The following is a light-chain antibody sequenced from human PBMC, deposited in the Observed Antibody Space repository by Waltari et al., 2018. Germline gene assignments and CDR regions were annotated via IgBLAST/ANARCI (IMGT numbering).Light chain of an antibody. V-gene: IGKV1-39*01. Sequence: DIQMTQSPSSLSASVGDRVTVTCRASQSVRHFLSWYQQKSGKAPTLVIYAASTLHSGVPSRFSGTGSGTDFTPTINGLQPEDFATYYCQQTYDSPWTFGQGTTVEVK. CDR1: QSVRHF. CDR2: AAS. J-gene: IGKJ1*01. CDR3: QQTYDSPWT.